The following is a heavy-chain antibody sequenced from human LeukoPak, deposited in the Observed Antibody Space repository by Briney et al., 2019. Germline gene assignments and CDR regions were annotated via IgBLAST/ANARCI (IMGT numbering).Heavy chain of an antibody. V-gene: IGHV1-8*03. J-gene: IGHJ4*02. D-gene: IGHD3-3*01. CDR3: ARGRTHYDFWSGYLQYYFDY. CDR1: GYTFTSND. CDR2: MNPNSANT. Sequence: ASVKVSCKASGYTFTSNDINWVRQATGQGLEWMGWMNPNSANTGYAQKFQGRVTITRNTSISTAYMELSSLRSEDTAVYYCARGRTHYDFWSGYLQYYFDYWGQGTLVTVSS.